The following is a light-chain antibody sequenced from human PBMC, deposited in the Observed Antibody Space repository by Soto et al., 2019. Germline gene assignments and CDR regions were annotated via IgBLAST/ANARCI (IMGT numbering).Light chain of an antibody. J-gene: IGKJ5*01. Sequence: EIVLTQSPATLSLSPGERATLSCRASQSVSSYLAWYQQKPGQAPRLLIYDASNRATGIPARFSGSGSGTDFTLTISSLEPEDFAVYYCQRGGGFGQGTRLEIK. V-gene: IGKV3-11*01. CDR2: DAS. CDR3: QRGGG. CDR1: QSVSSY.